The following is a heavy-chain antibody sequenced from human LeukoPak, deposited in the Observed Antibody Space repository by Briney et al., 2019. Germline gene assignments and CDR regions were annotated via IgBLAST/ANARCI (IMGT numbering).Heavy chain of an antibody. CDR1: GVTFSSYW. Sequence: GGSLRLSCAASGVTFSSYWMSWLRQAPGKGLEWVANIKQDGSEKYYVDSVKGRFTISRDNAKNSLYLQMNSLRAADMAVYYCATWGSGWGFDYWGQGTLVTASS. CDR2: IKQDGSEK. CDR3: ATWGSGWGFDY. D-gene: IGHD6-19*01. J-gene: IGHJ4*02. V-gene: IGHV3-7*05.